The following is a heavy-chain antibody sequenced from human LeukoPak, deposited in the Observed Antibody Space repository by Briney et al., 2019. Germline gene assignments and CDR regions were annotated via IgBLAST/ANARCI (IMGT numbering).Heavy chain of an antibody. V-gene: IGHV4-30-4*01. CDR2: IYYSGST. CDR3: ARVEGVQLWDYYFDY. D-gene: IGHD5-18*01. J-gene: IGHJ4*02. Sequence: SETLSLTCTVSGGSISSGDYYWSWIRQPPGKGLEWIGYIYYSGSTYYNPSLKSRVTISVDTSKNQCSLKLSSVTAADTAVYYCARVEGVQLWDYYFDYWGQGTLVTVSS. CDR1: GGSISSGDYY.